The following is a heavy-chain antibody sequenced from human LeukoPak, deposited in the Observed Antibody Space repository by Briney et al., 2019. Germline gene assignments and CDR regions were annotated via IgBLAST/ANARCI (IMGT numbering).Heavy chain of an antibody. Sequence: GGSLRLSCAASGFTFSSYGMHWVRQAPGKGLEWVAVIWYGGSNKYYADSVKGRFTISRDNSKNTLYLQMNSLRAEDTAVYYCAKETNRNTDYDFWSGAFDIWGQGTMVTVSS. CDR1: GFTFSSYG. J-gene: IGHJ3*02. D-gene: IGHD3-3*01. CDR3: AKETNRNTDYDFWSGAFDI. V-gene: IGHV3-30*02. CDR2: IWYGGSNK.